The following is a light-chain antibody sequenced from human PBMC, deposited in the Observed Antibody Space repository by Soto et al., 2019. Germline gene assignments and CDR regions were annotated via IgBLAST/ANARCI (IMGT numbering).Light chain of an antibody. CDR3: QSYDSTLSARYV. Sequence: QSVLTQPPSVSGAPGQRVTISCTGSSSNIGAGYDVHWYQQRPGAAPKLLISANINRPSGVPDRFSSSKSGTSASLAITGLQADDEGDYYCQSYDSTLSARYVFGTGTKLTVL. V-gene: IGLV1-40*01. CDR1: SSNIGAGYD. J-gene: IGLJ1*01. CDR2: ANI.